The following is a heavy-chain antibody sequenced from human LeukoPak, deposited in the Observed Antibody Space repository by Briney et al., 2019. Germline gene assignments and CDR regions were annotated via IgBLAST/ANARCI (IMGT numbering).Heavy chain of an antibody. Sequence: GGSLRLSCVASGFTVSSNYMSWVRQAPGKGLEWVSVIYSGGSTYSADCEKGGFTISRDNSQNTLYLQMNSLRAKDTAVYYCASGSGSYRTPYYYMDVWGTGTTVTVSS. J-gene: IGHJ6*03. CDR3: ASGSGSYRTPYYYMDV. D-gene: IGHD3-10*01. CDR2: IYSGGST. V-gene: IGHV3-53*01. CDR1: GFTVSSNY.